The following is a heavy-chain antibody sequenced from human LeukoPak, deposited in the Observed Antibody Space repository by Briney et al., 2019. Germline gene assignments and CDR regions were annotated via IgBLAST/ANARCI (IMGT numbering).Heavy chain of an antibody. CDR2: ISGSGDYT. CDR1: GFTFSDYA. D-gene: IGHD1-26*01. Sequence: GGSLRLSCAASGFTFSDYAMSWVRQPPGKGLEWVSTISGSGDYTYYADSVGGRFTISRDNSKNTLYLQMNSLRVEDTAVYYCATTLRSGSYYFDSWGQGTLVTVSS. V-gene: IGHV3-23*01. CDR3: ATTLRSGSYYFDS. J-gene: IGHJ4*02.